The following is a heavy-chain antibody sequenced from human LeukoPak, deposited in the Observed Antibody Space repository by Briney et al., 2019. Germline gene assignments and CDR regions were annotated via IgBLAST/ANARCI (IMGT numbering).Heavy chain of an antibody. CDR2: IYHSGNT. D-gene: IGHD5-12*01. CDR1: GYSISSGYY. Sequence: SETLSLTCTVSGYSISSGYYWGWIRQPPGKGLEWIGSIYHSGNTYYNPSLKSRLTISVDTSKNQFSLKLRSVTAADTAVYYCARDGVDSGYGVVAFDIWGQGTMVTVSS. CDR3: ARDGVDSGYGVVAFDI. J-gene: IGHJ3*02. V-gene: IGHV4-38-2*02.